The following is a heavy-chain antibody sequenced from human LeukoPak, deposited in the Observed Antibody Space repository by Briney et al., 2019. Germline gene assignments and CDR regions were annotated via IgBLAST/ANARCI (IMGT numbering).Heavy chain of an antibody. CDR2: INHSGST. CDR3: ARGTYYYGSGSYYMDV. D-gene: IGHD3-10*01. J-gene: IGHJ6*03. CDR1: GGSFSGYY. Sequence: SGTLSLTCAVYGGSFSGYYWSWIRQPPGKGLEWIGEINHSGSTNYNPSLKSRVTISVDTSKNQFSLKLSSVTAADTAVYYCARGTYYYGSGSYYMDVWGKGTTVTVSS. V-gene: IGHV4-34*01.